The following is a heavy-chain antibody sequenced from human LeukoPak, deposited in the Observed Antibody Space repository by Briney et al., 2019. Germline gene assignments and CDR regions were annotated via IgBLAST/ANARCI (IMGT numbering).Heavy chain of an antibody. CDR1: GFTFSTYL. CDR3: AREGYDFWSGYSFYFDY. D-gene: IGHD3-3*01. CDR2: IKQDGSEK. V-gene: IGHV3-7*01. J-gene: IGHJ4*02. Sequence: GGSLRLSCAASGFTFSTYLMSWVCQAPGKGLEWVANIKQDGSEKYYVDSVKGRFTISRDNAKNSLYLQMNSLRAEDTAVYYCAREGYDFWSGYSFYFDYWGQGTLVTVSS.